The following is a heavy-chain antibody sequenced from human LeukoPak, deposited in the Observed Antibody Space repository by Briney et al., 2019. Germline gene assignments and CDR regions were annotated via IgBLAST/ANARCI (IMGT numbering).Heavy chain of an antibody. CDR2: IYYSGNT. J-gene: IGHJ4*02. CDR3: ARQTGSGLFILP. V-gene: IGHV4-39*01. D-gene: IGHD3/OR15-3a*01. Sequence: SETLSLTCTVSGVSISSSNSYWGWIRQPPGKGLEWLGSIYYSGNTYYNASLKSQVSISIDTSKNQFSLRLTSVTAADTAVYYCARQTGSGLFILPGGQGTLVTVS. CDR1: GVSISSSNSY.